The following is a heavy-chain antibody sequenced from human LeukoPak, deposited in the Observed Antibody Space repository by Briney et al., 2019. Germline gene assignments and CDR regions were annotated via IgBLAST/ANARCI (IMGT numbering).Heavy chain of an antibody. V-gene: IGHV3-48*01. CDR3: ARDSLTAFDI. CDR2: SSSSSSTI. Sequence: GGSLRLSCAASGFTFSSYSMNWVRQAPGKGLEWVSYSSSSSSTIYYADSVKGRFTISRDNAKNSLYLQMNSLTAEDTAVYYCARDSLTAFDIWGQGTMVTVSS. J-gene: IGHJ3*02. CDR1: GFTFSSYS.